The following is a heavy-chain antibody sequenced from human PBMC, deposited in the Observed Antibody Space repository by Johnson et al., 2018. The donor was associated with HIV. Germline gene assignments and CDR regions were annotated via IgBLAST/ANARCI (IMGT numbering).Heavy chain of an antibody. D-gene: IGHD6-6*01. J-gene: IGHJ3*02. CDR3: AKDMGRYSSSSAAFDI. Sequence: VQLVESGGGLVQHGRSLRLSCAASGFTFDDYAMHWVRQAPGKGLEWVSGISWNSGSIGYADSLKGRFTISRDNAKNSLYLQMNSLRAEDTALYYCAKDMGRYSSSSAAFDIWGQGTMVIVSS. CDR2: ISWNSGSI. V-gene: IGHV3-9*01. CDR1: GFTFDDYA.